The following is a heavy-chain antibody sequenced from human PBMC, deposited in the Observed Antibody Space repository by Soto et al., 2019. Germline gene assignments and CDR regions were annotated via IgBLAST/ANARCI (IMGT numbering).Heavy chain of an antibody. D-gene: IGHD3-10*01. J-gene: IGHJ5*01. CDR3: VREDYWFDS. V-gene: IGHV1-3*04. CDR2: INTANGKT. CDR1: GYAFTSYT. Sequence: ASVKVSCKASGYAFTSYTIHWVRQAPGQGLEWLGWINTANGKTKYSQKFQGRLTMTRDTSANTAYMELSSLRSEDTAVFLCVREDYWFDSWGQGTQVTVSS.